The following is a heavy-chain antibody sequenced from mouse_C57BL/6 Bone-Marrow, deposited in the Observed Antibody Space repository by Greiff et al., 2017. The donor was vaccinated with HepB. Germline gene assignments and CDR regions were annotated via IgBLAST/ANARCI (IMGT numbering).Heavy chain of an antibody. D-gene: IGHD1-1*01. Sequence: EVMLVESGGGLVQPGGSLKLSCAASGFTFSDYYMYWVRQTPEKRLEWVAYISNGGGSTYYPDTVKGRFTISRDNAKNTLYLQMSRLKSEDTAMYYCASVITTVVATHWYFDVWGTGTTVTVSS. J-gene: IGHJ1*03. V-gene: IGHV5-12*01. CDR2: ISNGGGST. CDR3: ASVITTVVATHWYFDV. CDR1: GFTFSDYY.